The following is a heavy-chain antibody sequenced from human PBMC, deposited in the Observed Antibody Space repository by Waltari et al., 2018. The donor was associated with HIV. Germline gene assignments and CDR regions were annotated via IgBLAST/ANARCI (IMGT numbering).Heavy chain of an antibody. CDR1: GATFRTYT. CDR3: ARNGDYAPAY. D-gene: IGHD4-17*01. J-gene: IGHJ4*02. Sequence: QVQLVQSGAEVKKPGSSVKVSCRASGATFRTYTISWVRQAPGQGLEWMGGITPIVKTTKYAQKFQGRVTLTADETTRTTYMELTSLRSDDTAMYYCARNGDYAPAYWGQGTLVTVSS. V-gene: IGHV1-69*01. CDR2: ITPIVKTT.